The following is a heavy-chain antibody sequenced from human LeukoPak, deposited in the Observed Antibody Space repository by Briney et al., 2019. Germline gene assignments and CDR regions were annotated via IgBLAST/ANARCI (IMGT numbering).Heavy chain of an antibody. CDR2: VNCIGSS. CDR1: GGSFSGYY. D-gene: IGHD6-19*01. J-gene: IGHJ4*02. V-gene: IGHV4-59*08. Sequence: SETLSLTCAVYGGSFSGYYWKWIRQSPGKGVEWIGYVNCIGSSNYNPSLNSLLPISVGSSKHQFSLKLSSATAADTAVYYCARHGYISAWYSGGFDYWGQGTLVSVSS. CDR3: ARHGYISAWYSGGFDY.